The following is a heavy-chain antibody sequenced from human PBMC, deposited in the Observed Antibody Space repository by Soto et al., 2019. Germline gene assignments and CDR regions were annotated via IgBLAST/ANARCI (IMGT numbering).Heavy chain of an antibody. D-gene: IGHD3-22*01. Sequence: PGGSLRLSCAASGFTFSNAWMSWVRQAPGKGLEWVGRIKSKTDGGTTDYAAPVKGRFTISRDDSKNTLYLQMNSLKTEDTAVYYCTTEIITMIVAADAFDIWGQGTMVTVSS. CDR3: TTEIITMIVAADAFDI. CDR2: IKSKTDGGTT. V-gene: IGHV3-15*07. J-gene: IGHJ3*02. CDR1: GFTFSNAW.